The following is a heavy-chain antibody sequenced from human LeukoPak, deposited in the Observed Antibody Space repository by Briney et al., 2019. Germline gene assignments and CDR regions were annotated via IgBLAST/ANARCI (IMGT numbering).Heavy chain of an antibody. D-gene: IGHD1-26*01. J-gene: IGHJ4*02. V-gene: IGHV3-64*01. Sequence: GGSLRLSCAASGFTFSSYAMSWVRQAPGKGLEYVSAITSNGDSTYYANSVKGRFTISRDNSKNTLYLQMGSLRAEDMAVYYCARGESGSYHLWGQGTLVTVSS. CDR1: GFTFSSYA. CDR2: ITSNGDST. CDR3: ARGESGSYHL.